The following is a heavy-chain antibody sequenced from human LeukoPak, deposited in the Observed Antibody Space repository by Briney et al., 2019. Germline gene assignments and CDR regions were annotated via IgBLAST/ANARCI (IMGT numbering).Heavy chain of an antibody. D-gene: IGHD6-13*01. Sequence: PSETLSLTCAVYGGSFSSYYWSWIRQPPGKGLEWIGEINHSGSTNYNPSLKSRVTISVDTSKNQFSLKLSSVTAADTAVYYCARGRRAYSSGWYGFSFVFLDYWGQGTLVTVSS. CDR1: GGSFSSYY. CDR2: INHSGST. CDR3: ARGRRAYSSGWYGFSFVFLDY. V-gene: IGHV4-34*01. J-gene: IGHJ4*02.